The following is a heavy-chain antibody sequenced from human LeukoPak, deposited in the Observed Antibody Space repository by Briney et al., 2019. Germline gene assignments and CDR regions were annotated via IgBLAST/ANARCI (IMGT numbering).Heavy chain of an antibody. CDR3: ARDSAYYDFWGGYYRRNGMDV. CDR2: IYYSGST. D-gene: IGHD3-3*01. J-gene: IGHJ6*02. V-gene: IGHV4-59*01. Sequence: SETLSLTCTVSGGSISSYYWSWIRQPPGKGLEWIGYIYYSGSTNYNPSLKSRVTISVDTSKNQFSLKLSSVTAADTAVYYCARDSAYYDFWGGYYRRNGMDVWGQGTTVTVSS. CDR1: GGSISSYY.